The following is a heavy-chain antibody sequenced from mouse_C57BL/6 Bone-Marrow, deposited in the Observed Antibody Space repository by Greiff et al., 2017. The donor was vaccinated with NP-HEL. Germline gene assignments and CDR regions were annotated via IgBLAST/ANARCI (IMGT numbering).Heavy chain of an antibody. J-gene: IGHJ1*03. CDR3: ARNRDYDDCWYFDV. D-gene: IGHD2-4*01. V-gene: IGHV2-9-1*01. CDR1: GFSLTSYA. Sequence: VQRVESGPGLVAPSQSLSITCTVSGFSLTSYAISWVRQPPGKGLEWLGVIWTGGGTNYNSALKSRLSISKDNSKSQVFLKMNSLQTDATARYYCARNRDYDDCWYFDVWGTGTTVTVSS. CDR2: IWTGGGT.